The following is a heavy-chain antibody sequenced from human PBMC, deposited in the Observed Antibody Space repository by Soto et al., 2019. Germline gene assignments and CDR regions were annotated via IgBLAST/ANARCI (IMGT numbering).Heavy chain of an antibody. CDR2: IYHSGST. Sequence: PSETLSLTCAVSGGSISSGGYSWSWIRQPPGKGLEWIGYIYHSGSTHYNPSLKSRVTISVDTSKNQFSLKLSSVTAADTAVYYCARAGLWSGYRFDYWGQGTLVTVSS. J-gene: IGHJ4*02. D-gene: IGHD3-3*01. V-gene: IGHV4-30-2*01. CDR1: GGSISSGGYS. CDR3: ARAGLWSGYRFDY.